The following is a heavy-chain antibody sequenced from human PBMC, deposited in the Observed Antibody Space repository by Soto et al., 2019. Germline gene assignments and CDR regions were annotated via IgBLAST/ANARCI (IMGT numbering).Heavy chain of an antibody. D-gene: IGHD3-9*01. V-gene: IGHV4-34*02. Sequence: QAQLQQWGAGLLKPSETLSLTCGVPGWSFSGYFWTWFRQPPGKGLELIGEINHSGNTHYNPSLECRLTIPVDPSKYQLSLRLSSVTAADTVVYYCEDGQYSDGKWGQGTLVTVSS. J-gene: IGHJ4*02. CDR2: INHSGNT. CDR3: EDGQYSDGK. CDR1: GWSFSGYF.